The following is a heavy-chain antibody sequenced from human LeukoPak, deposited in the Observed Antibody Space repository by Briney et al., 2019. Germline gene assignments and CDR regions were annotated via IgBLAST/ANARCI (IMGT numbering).Heavy chain of an antibody. CDR2: IWYDGSNK. J-gene: IGHJ6*02. V-gene: IGHV3-33*01. CDR3: ARALYDSSGYYYYYGMDV. Sequence: GGSLRLSCAASGFTFSSYGMHWVRQAPGKGLEWVAVIWYDGSNKYYADSVKGRFTISRDNSKNTLYLQMNSLRAEDTAVYFCARALYDSSGYYYYYGMDVWGQGTTVTVSS. CDR1: GFTFSSYG. D-gene: IGHD3-22*01.